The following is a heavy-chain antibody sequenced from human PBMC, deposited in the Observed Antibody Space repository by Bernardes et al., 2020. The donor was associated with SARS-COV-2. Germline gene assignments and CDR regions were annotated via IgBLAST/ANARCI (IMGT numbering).Heavy chain of an antibody. CDR2: IVPMFGSA. V-gene: IGHV1-69*06. CDR3: ARDPGSYSPSSGADWYFDL. D-gene: IGHD6-6*01. Sequence: SVKVSCKASGGTFSSYSIGWVRQAPGQGLEYMGGIVPMFGSASYPQKFQGRVTMTADRSTSTTYMELTGLTSEDTAVYYCARDPGSYSPSSGADWYFDLWGRGSRVTVSS. CDR1: GGTFSSYS. J-gene: IGHJ2*01.